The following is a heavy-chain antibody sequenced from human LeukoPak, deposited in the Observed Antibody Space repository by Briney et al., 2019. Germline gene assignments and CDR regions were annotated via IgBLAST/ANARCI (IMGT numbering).Heavy chain of an antibody. V-gene: IGHV3-11*01. Sequence: GGSLRLSCAASGFTFSDYYMSWIRQAPGKGLECISYISSSGTTIYHADSVKGRFTISRDNAKNSLYLQMNSLRAEDTAVCYCARARGSYSFDYWGQGTLVTVSS. CDR1: GFTFSDYY. J-gene: IGHJ4*02. CDR2: ISSSGTTI. CDR3: ARARGSYSFDY. D-gene: IGHD1-26*01.